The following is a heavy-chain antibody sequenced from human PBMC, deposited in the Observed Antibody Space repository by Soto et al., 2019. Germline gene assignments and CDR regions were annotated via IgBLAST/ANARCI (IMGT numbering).Heavy chain of an antibody. V-gene: IGHV4-34*01. CDR3: VRIRYQLPSSVLWLDP. Sequence: SETLSLTCAVYGGFLSESYWTWIRQPPGKGLEWIGEINHVGGTNYNPSLKSRVTMSVDTSQNQFSLRLISVTAADTAMYFCVRIRYQLPSSVLWLDPWGQGTPATVSS. J-gene: IGHJ5*02. CDR1: GGFLSESY. CDR2: INHVGGT. D-gene: IGHD3-16*01.